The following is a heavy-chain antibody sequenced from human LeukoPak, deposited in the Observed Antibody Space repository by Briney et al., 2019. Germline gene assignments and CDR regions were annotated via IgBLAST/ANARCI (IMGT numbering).Heavy chain of an antibody. CDR2: ISGSGGST. V-gene: IGHV3-23*01. CDR3: AKGLGWSYPYGMDV. Sequence: GGSLRLSCAASGFTFSDYYMSWVRQAPGKGLEWVSAISGSGGSTYYADSVKGRFTISRDNSKNTLYLQMNSLRAEDTAVYYCAKGLGWSYPYGMDVWGQGTTVTVSS. J-gene: IGHJ6*02. CDR1: GFTFSDYY. D-gene: IGHD3-10*01.